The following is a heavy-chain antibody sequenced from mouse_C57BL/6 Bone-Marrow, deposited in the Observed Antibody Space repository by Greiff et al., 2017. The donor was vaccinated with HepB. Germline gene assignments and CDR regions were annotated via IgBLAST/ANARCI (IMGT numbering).Heavy chain of an antibody. CDR1: GYSFTSYY. CDR2: IYPGSGNT. D-gene: IGHD3-3*01. Sequence: QVQLKESGPELVKPGASVKISCKASGYSFTSYYIHWVKQRPGQGLEWIGWIYPGSGNTKYNEKFKGKATLTADTSSSTAYMQLSSLTSEDSAVYYCAREGTGFAYWGQGTLVTVSA. V-gene: IGHV1-66*01. J-gene: IGHJ3*01. CDR3: AREGTGFAY.